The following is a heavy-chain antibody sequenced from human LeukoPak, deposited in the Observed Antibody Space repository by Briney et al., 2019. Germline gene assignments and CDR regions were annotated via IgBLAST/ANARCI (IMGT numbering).Heavy chain of an antibody. D-gene: IGHD2-21*01. Sequence: PGGSLRLSCAASGFTFSSYGMHWVRQAPGKGLEWVAFIRYDGSNKYYADSVKGRFTISRDNSKNTLYLQMNSLRAEDTAVYYCAKDQAASIVVVSSPDYWGQGTLVTVSS. V-gene: IGHV3-30*02. CDR2: IRYDGSNK. CDR3: AKDQAASIVVVSSPDY. CDR1: GFTFSSYG. J-gene: IGHJ4*02.